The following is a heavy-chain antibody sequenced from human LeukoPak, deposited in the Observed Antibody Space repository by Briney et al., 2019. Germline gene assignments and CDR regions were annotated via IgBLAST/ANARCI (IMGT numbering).Heavy chain of an antibody. D-gene: IGHD6-19*01. J-gene: IGHJ4*02. CDR2: IYTSGST. Sequence: SETLSLTCTVSGGSISSYYWSWIRQPAGKGLEWIGRIYTSGSTNYNPSLKSRVTMSVDTSKNQFSLKLSSVTAADTAVYYCARVFRNSSGRIVYYFDYWGQGTLVTVSS. CDR1: GGSISSYY. CDR3: ARVFRNSSGRIVYYFDY. V-gene: IGHV4-4*07.